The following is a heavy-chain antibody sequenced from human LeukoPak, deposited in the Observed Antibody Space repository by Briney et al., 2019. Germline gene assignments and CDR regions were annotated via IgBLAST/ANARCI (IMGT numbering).Heavy chain of an antibody. CDR2: IYYSGST. V-gene: IGHV4-59*01. Sequence: PSETLSLTCTVSGGSISRYYWSWIRQPPGKGLEWIGYIYYSGSTNYNPSLKSRVTISVDTSKNQFSLKLSSVTAADTAVYYCARSGYSSSWVNFDYWGQGTLVTVSS. CDR1: GGSISRYY. D-gene: IGHD6-13*01. J-gene: IGHJ4*02. CDR3: ARSGYSSSWVNFDY.